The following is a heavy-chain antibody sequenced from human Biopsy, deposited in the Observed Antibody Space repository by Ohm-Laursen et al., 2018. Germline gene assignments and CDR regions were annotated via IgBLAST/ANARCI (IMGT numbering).Heavy chain of an antibody. CDR2: VYYTGST. CDR1: GDSISSYY. J-gene: IGHJ2*01. V-gene: IGHV4-59*01. Sequence: SETLSLTWTVSGDSISSYYWSWIRQPPGKGLEWIGYVYYTGSTDYNPSLQSRVTISVDTSKNHFSLRLRSVTPADTAIYYCARDRGYYSDRTVPGYFDLWGRGTLVTGSS. CDR3: ARDRGYYSDRTVPGYFDL. D-gene: IGHD3-22*01.